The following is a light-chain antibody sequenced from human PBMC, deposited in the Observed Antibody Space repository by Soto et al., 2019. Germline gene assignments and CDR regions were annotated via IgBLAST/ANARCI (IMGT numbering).Light chain of an antibody. CDR1: LPISNY. J-gene: IGKJ4*01. CDR3: QKYNSAPLT. CDR2: AAS. V-gene: IGKV1-27*01. Sequence: DIQMTQSPSSLSASVGDRATITCRASLPISNYSAWYQQKPGKIPNLLIYAASTLQAGVPSRFSGSGSGTDFSLTISSLQAEDVAAYYCQKYNSAPLTFGGGTKVEIK.